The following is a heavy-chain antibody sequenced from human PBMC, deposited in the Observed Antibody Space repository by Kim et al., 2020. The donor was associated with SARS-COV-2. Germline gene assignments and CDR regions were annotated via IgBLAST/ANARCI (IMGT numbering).Heavy chain of an antibody. CDR3: ARDSLQIRGGGSGYFREF. CDR1: TFSRHY. J-gene: IGHJ4*02. D-gene: IGHD3-3*01. V-gene: IGHV1-46*01. Sequence: ASVKVSCKATFSRHYVQWVRQAPGQGLEWVGIIDPSDGSGTFAQKFQGRGIMTTDTSTSTVHLELTSLRFDDTAVYYCARDSLQIRGGGSGYFREFWGQGTLVTVSS. CDR2: IDPSDGSG.